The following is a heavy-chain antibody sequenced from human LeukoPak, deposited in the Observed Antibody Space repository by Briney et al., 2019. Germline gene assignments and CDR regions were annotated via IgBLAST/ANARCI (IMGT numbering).Heavy chain of an antibody. CDR1: GGSFSGYY. D-gene: IGHD3-22*01. Sequence: SETLSLTCAVYGGSFSGYYWSWIRQPPGKGLEWIGEINHSGSTNYNPSLKSRVTISVDTSKNQFSLKLSSVTAADTAVYYCARDYYDSSGYPNYYYYYYMDVWGKGTTVTVSS. V-gene: IGHV4-34*01. CDR2: INHSGST. CDR3: ARDYYDSSGYPNYYYYYYMDV. J-gene: IGHJ6*03.